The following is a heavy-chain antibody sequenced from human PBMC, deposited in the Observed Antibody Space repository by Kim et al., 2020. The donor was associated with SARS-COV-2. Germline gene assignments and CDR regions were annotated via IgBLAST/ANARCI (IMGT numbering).Heavy chain of an antibody. V-gene: IGHV4-61*02. J-gene: IGHJ4*02. D-gene: IGHD6-19*01. Sequence: SETLSLTCTVSSGSVSSGSSSWSWIRQRAGSGLEWIGRIYASDSVYYTSGSTNYNPSFEGRVTISRDSSKNQFSLKMTSVTAPDTAVYYCAREIYVSGWHADYWGQGILVTVSS. CDR3: AREIYVSGWHADY. CDR1: SGSVSSGSSS. CDR2: IYASDSVYYTSGST.